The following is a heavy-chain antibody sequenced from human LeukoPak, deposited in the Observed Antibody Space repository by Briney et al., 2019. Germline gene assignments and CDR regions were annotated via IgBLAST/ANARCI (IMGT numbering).Heavy chain of an antibody. V-gene: IGHV1-69*05. D-gene: IGHD3-9*01. J-gene: IGHJ6*03. CDR3: ARDQRYDILEPYYYMDL. CDR1: GGTFGSYA. CDR2: IIPIFGTA. Sequence: GSSVKVSCKASGGTFGSYAISWVRQAPGQGLEWMGRIIPIFGTANYAQKFQGRVTITTDESTSTAYMELSSLRSEDTAVYYCARDQRYDILEPYYYMDLWGKGTTVTVSS.